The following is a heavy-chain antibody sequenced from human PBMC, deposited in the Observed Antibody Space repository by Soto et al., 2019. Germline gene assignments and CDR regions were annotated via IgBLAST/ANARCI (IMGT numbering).Heavy chain of an antibody. CDR3: ARGFYGSGIAYGMDV. CDR2: IYYSGST. CDR1: GGSISSGGYY. V-gene: IGHV4-31*03. Sequence: QVQLQESGPGLVKPSQTLSLTCTVSGGSISSGGYYWSWIRQHPGKGLEWIGYIYYSGSTYYNPSLKSRVTLSVDTSKNQFSLKLSSVTAADTAVYYCARGFYGSGIAYGMDVWGQGTTVTVSS. J-gene: IGHJ6*02. D-gene: IGHD3-10*01.